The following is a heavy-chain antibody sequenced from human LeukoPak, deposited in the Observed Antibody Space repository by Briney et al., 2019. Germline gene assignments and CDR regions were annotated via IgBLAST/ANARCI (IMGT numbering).Heavy chain of an antibody. D-gene: IGHD6-19*01. CDR3: ARARIAVAPGVYMDV. V-gene: IGHV3-11*04. CDR2: ISSSGNTT. J-gene: IGHJ6*03. CDR1: GFTFSDNY. Sequence: GGSLRLSCAASGFTFSDNYMSWIRQAPGKGLEWVSYISSSGNTTYNADSVKGRFSITRDNAKNSLYLQMNSLRAEDTAVYYCARARIAVAPGVYMDVWGKGTTVTVSS.